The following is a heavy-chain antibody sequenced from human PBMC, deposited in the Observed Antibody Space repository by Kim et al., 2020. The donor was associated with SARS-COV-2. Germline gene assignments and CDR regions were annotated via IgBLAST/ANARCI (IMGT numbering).Heavy chain of an antibody. CDR1: GGSIGGYC. V-gene: IGHV4-59*13. CDR3: ARGVVVTAPLGY. J-gene: IGHJ4*02. CDR2: IYDSGST. D-gene: IGHD2-21*02. Sequence: SETLSLTCSVSGGSIGGYCWSWIRQPPGKGLEWIGYIYDSGSTNYNSSLKSRVTISVDTSKNQFSLKLSSVTAADTAVYYCARGVVVTAPLGYWGQGTL.